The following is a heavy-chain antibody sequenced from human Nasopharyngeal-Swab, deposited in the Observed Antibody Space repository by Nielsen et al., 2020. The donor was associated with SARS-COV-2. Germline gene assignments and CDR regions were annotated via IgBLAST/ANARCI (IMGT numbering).Heavy chain of an antibody. CDR2: ISSSSSTI. D-gene: IGHD5-12*01. CDR3: ARDPRLSFSGYDEEDAFDI. CDR1: GFTFSSYS. J-gene: IGHJ3*02. V-gene: IGHV3-48*01. Sequence: GASLKISCAASGFTFSSYSMNWVRQAPGKGLEWVSYISSSSSTIYYADSVKGRFTISRDNAKNSLYLQMNSLRAEDTAVYYCARDPRLSFSGYDEEDAFDIWGQGTMVTVSS.